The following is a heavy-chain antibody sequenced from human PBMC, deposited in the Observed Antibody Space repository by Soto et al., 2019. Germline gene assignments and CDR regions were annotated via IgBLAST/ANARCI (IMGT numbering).Heavy chain of an antibody. V-gene: IGHV1-69*02. D-gene: IGHD2-21*01. CDR2: FIPILDMA. CDR3: AFTYCRANSCPRDFDF. CDR1: GGTFTTYT. J-gene: IGHJ4*02. Sequence: QVQVVQSGAEVKKPESSVKVSCKPSGGTFTTYTVNWVRLAPGHGLEWMGRFIPILDMANYAQKFQDRVTITADRSTFTAYMELNSLTSDDTAVYYCAFTYCRANSCPRDFDFWGPGTRVTVYS.